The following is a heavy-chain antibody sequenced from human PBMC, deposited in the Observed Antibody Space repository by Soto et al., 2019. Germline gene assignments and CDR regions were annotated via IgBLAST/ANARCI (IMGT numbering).Heavy chain of an antibody. V-gene: IGHV4-31*03. Sequence: NLSLTCTVYGGSISTSGYYWSWIRQHPEKGLEWIGYIYYSGSTYYNPSLKSRVIISVDTSKNQFSLMLSSVTAADTAVYYCAIRRIGSGYFMDVWGKGTTDIVSS. J-gene: IGHJ6*03. CDR1: GGSISTSGYY. CDR2: IYYSGST. CDR3: AIRRIGSGYFMDV. D-gene: IGHD1-26*01.